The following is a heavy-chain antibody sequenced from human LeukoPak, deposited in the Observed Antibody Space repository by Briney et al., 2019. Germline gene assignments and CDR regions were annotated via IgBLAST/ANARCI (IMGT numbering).Heavy chain of an antibody. Sequence: SGPTLANPTQTLTLTCTFSGFSLSTSGVGVGWIRQPPGKALEFLALIYWDDDNRYSPSLENRLTITKDTSKNQVVLTMTNMDPVDTATYYCTHLDTALTSGEFGFVNWGQGTLVAVSS. CDR1: GFSLSTSGVG. J-gene: IGHJ4*02. V-gene: IGHV2-5*02. CDR3: THLDTALTSGEFGFVN. D-gene: IGHD5-18*01. CDR2: IYWDDDN.